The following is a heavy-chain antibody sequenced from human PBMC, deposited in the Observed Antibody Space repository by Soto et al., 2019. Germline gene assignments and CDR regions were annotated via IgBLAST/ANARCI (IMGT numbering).Heavy chain of an antibody. V-gene: IGHV4-61*01. J-gene: IGHJ3*02. D-gene: IGHD4-4*01. Sequence: QVQLQESGPGLVKPSETLSLTCTASVGSVSSGSYFWSWIRQPPGKGLEWLGYIYYTGNANYNPSLKNRVTMSLDTSKTLFSLKLNSVTAADTAVYYCARERATVPRAFDIWGRGTMVTVSS. CDR3: ARERATVPRAFDI. CDR1: VGSVSSGSYF. CDR2: IYYTGNA.